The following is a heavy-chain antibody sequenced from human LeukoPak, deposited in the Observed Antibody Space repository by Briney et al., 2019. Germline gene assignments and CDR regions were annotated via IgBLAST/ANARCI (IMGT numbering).Heavy chain of an antibody. CDR1: GFSVSDYY. CDR3: ARVYYGSGSPRHFDY. CDR2: ISSRGTTI. D-gene: IGHD3-10*01. Sequence: PGGSLRLSCPASGFSVSDYYVSWIRQAPGKGLECVSYISSRGTTIYYADSVKGRFTISSDNAKNSLSLQMSSLSAEDTAVYYCARVYYGSGSPRHFDYWGQGTLVTVSS. V-gene: IGHV3-11*01. J-gene: IGHJ4*02.